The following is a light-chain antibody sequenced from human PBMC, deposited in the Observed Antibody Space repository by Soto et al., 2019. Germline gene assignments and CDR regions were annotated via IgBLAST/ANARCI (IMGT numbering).Light chain of an antibody. J-gene: IGKJ2*01. Sequence: DVVMTQSPLSLPVTLGQPASISCRSSHSLVYSDGIAYLNWFHQRPGQSPRRLIYKVSYRDSGVPDGFSGSGSCTDFTLKISRVEAEDVGIYYYMQGTRWPPYTFGQGTKLEIK. CDR1: HSLVYSDGIAY. CDR2: KVS. V-gene: IGKV2-30*01. CDR3: MQGTRWPPYT.